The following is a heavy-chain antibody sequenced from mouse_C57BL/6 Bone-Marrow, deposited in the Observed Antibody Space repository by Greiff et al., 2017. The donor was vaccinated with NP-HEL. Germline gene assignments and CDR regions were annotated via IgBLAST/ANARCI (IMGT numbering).Heavy chain of an antibody. Sequence: EVQRVESGPELVKPGASVKIPCKASGYIFTDYNMDWVKQSHGKSLEWIGDINPNNGGTIYNQKFKGKATLTVDKSSSTAYMELRSLTSEDTAVYYCARFPAFITTVDYFDYWGQGTTLTVSS. CDR3: ARFPAFITTVDYFDY. V-gene: IGHV1-18*01. D-gene: IGHD1-1*01. CDR2: INPNNGGT. CDR1: GYIFTDYN. J-gene: IGHJ2*01.